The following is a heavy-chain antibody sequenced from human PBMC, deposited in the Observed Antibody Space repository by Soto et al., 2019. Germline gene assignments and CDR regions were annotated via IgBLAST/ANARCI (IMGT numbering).Heavy chain of an antibody. CDR3: AKSGPTNYCDF. J-gene: IGHJ4*02. CDR2: ITGGSGFT. D-gene: IGHD1-26*01. V-gene: IGHV3-23*01. CDR1: GFTFSTFA. Sequence: GGSLRLSCAASGFTFSTFAMNWVRQAPGKGLEWVSGITGGSGFTFYADSVKGRFTISRDDSENTLFLQMSSLRAEDTAKYYCAKSGPTNYCDFWGQGTLVTVSS.